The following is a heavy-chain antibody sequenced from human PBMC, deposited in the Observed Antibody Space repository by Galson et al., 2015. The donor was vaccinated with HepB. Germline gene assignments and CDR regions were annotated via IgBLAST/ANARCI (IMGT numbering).Heavy chain of an antibody. CDR1: GFTFGDYA. Sequence: SLRLSCAASGFTFGDYAMSWFRQAPGKGLEWVGFIRSKAYGGTTEYAASVKGRFTISRDDSKSIAYLQMNSLKTEDTAVYYCTRDLGYYDYVWDPLTPPPFDYWGQGTLVTVSS. V-gene: IGHV3-49*03. CDR2: IRSKAYGGTT. D-gene: IGHD3-16*01. CDR3: TRDLGYYDYVWDPLTPPPFDY. J-gene: IGHJ4*02.